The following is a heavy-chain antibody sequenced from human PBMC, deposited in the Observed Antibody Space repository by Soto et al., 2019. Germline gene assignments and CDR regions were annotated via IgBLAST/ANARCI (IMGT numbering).Heavy chain of an antibody. CDR1: GYTFTSYA. J-gene: IGHJ5*02. Sequence: QVQLVQSGAEVKKPGASVKVSCKASGYTFTSYAMHWVRQAPGQRLEGRGWINAGNGNTKYSRKCQGRGTITRDTSASTAYMELSSLRSEDTAVYYCARGYGGPIGWFDPWGQGTLVTVSS. CDR3: ARGYGGPIGWFDP. V-gene: IGHV1-3*01. CDR2: INAGNGNT. D-gene: IGHD3-16*01.